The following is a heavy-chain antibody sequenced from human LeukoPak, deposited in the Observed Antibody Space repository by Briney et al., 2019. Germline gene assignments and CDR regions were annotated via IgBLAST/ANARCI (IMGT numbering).Heavy chain of an antibody. Sequence: ASVTVSFKASGYTFTSYDCNWVRQASGQGLAWMGWMYSNYGNTGYAHTFQGRVIMTRNRSISTPYMELSSLSAEDTAVYYCVRSADDAGGVDYWGQGTLVTVSS. D-gene: IGHD1-14*01. V-gene: IGHV1-8*02. J-gene: IGHJ4*02. CDR1: GYTFTSYD. CDR3: VRSADDAGGVDY. CDR2: MYSNYGNT.